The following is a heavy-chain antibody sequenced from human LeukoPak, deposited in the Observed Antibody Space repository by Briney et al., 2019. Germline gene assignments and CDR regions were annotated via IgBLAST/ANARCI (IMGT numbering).Heavy chain of an antibody. D-gene: IGHD4-17*01. Sequence: PSETLSLTCAVSGGSINSGNYCWSWIRQPPGKGLEWIGYIYGSGSTYYNPSLKSRITISVDTSKNQFSLKLSSVTAADTAVYYCVRRDTVTSDFDYWGQGTLVTVSS. CDR3: VRRDTVTSDFDY. CDR2: IYGSGST. V-gene: IGHV4-30-4*07. J-gene: IGHJ4*02. CDR1: GGSINSGNYC.